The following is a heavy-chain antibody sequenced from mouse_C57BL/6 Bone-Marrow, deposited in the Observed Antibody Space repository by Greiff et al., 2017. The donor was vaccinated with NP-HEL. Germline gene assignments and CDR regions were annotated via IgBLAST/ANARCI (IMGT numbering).Heavy chain of an antibody. CDR3: AGEGFYYGNYGMDY. Sequence: QVQLQQPGAELVMPGASVKLSCKASGYTFTSYWMHWVKQRPGQGLEWIGEIDPSDSYTNYNQKFKGKSTLTVDKSSSTAYMQLSSLTSEDSAVYYCAGEGFYYGNYGMDYWGQGTSVTVSS. D-gene: IGHD2-1*01. CDR1: GYTFTSYW. V-gene: IGHV1-69*01. CDR2: IDPSDSYT. J-gene: IGHJ4*01.